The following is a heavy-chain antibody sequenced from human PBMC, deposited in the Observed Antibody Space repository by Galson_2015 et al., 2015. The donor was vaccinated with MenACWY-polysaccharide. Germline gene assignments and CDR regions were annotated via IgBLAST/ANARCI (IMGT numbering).Heavy chain of an antibody. Sequence: SLRLSCAASGFTFSSYSMNWVRQAPGKGLEWVSYISSGGTIYNADSVKGRCTISRDNAKNSLYLQMNSLRDDDTAVYYCARVLKGLVGATPDYWGQGTLVTVSS. J-gene: IGHJ4*02. CDR1: GFTFSSYS. V-gene: IGHV3-48*02. D-gene: IGHD1-26*01. CDR2: ISSGGTI. CDR3: ARVLKGLVGATPDY.